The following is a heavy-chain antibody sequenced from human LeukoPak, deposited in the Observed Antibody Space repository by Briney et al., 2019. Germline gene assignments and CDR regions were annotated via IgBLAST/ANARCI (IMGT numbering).Heavy chain of an antibody. J-gene: IGHJ4*02. V-gene: IGHV4-34*01. CDR3: ARGPTILY. D-gene: IGHD3-10*01. CDR2: INHSGST. Sequence: SETLSLTCTVSGGSISSYYWSWIRQPPGKGLEWIGEINHSGSTNYNPSLKSRVTISVDTSKNQFSLKLSSVTAADTAVYYCARGPTILYWGQGTLVTVSS. CDR1: GGSISSYY.